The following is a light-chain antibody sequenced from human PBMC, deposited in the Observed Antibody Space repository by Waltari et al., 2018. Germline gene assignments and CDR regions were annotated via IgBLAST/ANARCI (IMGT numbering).Light chain of an antibody. J-gene: IGLJ3*02. V-gene: IGLV3-25*03. CDR1: ELPNKY. CDR2: KDT. CDR3: QSTDATGTFRV. Sequence: SYELTQPPSVSVSPGQTARVTCSGSELPNKYAYWYRQKPGQAPILLIYKDTERPSGFPGRFAGSSSGTTVALTITEVQAEDEADYYCQSTDATGTFRVFGGGTKLTVL.